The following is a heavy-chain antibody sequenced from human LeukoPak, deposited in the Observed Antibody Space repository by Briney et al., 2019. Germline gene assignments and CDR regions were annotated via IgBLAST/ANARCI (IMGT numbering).Heavy chain of an antibody. D-gene: IGHD6-13*01. CDR3: AKDLGAEKLNWFDP. Sequence: GGSLRLSCAASGFTFSSYAMSWVRQAPGKGLEWVSAISGSGGSTYYADSVKGRFTISRDNSKNTLYQQMNSLRAEDTAVYYCAKDLGAEKLNWFDPWGQGTLVTVSS. J-gene: IGHJ5*02. V-gene: IGHV3-23*01. CDR1: GFTFSSYA. CDR2: ISGSGGST.